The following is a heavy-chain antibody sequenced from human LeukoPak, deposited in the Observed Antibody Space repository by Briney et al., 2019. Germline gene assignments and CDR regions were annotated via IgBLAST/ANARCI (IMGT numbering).Heavy chain of an antibody. CDR3: ARDLLEWLLPNYYYYGMDV. CDR2: IIPIFGTA. V-gene: IGHV1-69*01. Sequence: ASVKVSCKASGGTFSSYAICWVRQAPGQGLEWMGGIIPIFGTANYAQKFQGRVTITADESTSTAYMELSSLRSEDTAVYYCARDLLEWLLPNYYYYGMDVWGQGTTVTVSS. CDR1: GGTFSSYA. D-gene: IGHD3-3*01. J-gene: IGHJ6*02.